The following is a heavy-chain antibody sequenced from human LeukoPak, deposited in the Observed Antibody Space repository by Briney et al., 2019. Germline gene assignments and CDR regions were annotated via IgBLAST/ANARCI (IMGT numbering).Heavy chain of an antibody. CDR1: GYTFTSYD. V-gene: IGHV1-8*01. CDR2: MNPNSGNT. D-gene: IGHD2-2*01. Sequence: ASVKVSCKASGYTFTSYDINWVRQATAQGLEWMGWMNPNSGNTGYAQKFQGRVTMTRNTYISKAYMEQSSLRSEDTAVYFCARKGPANYYYYYMDVWGKGTTVTVSS. J-gene: IGHJ6*03. CDR3: ARKGPANYYYYYMDV.